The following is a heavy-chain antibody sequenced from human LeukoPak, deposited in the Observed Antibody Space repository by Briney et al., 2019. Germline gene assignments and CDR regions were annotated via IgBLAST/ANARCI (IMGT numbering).Heavy chain of an antibody. CDR2: ISYDGSNR. D-gene: IGHD5-12*01. CDR1: GFTFGSSG. Sequence: GGSLRLSCAASGFTFGSSGMHWVRQAPGKGLEWVAFISYDGSNRYYADSVKGRFTISRDNSKNTLYLQMNSLRAEDTAVYYCAKETRGSYSDYWGQGTLVTVSS. J-gene: IGHJ4*02. CDR3: AKETRGSYSDY. V-gene: IGHV3-30*02.